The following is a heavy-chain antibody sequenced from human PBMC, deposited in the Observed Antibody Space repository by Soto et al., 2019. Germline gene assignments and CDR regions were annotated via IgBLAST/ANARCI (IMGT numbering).Heavy chain of an antibody. Sequence: QVQLVQSGAEVKKPGSSVKVSCKASGGTFSSYAISWVRQAPGQGLEWMGGFIPIFGTANYAQKLQGRVTITADKSTSTAYMVLSSLRSEDTDVYYCARDGPPIGVAMVPDDYYYGMDVWGQGTTVTVSS. V-gene: IGHV1-69*06. J-gene: IGHJ6*02. CDR2: FIPIFGTA. D-gene: IGHD2-8*01. CDR3: ARDGPPIGVAMVPDDYYYGMDV. CDR1: GGTFSSYA.